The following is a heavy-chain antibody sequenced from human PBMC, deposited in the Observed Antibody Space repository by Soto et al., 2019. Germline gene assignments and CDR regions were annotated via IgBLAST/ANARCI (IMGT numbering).Heavy chain of an antibody. V-gene: IGHV4-34*01. CDR1: GGSFSGYY. J-gene: IGHJ5*02. Sequence: SETLSLTCAVYGGSFSGYYWSWIRQPPGKGLEWIGEINHSGSTNYNPSLKSRVTISVDTSKNQFSLKLSSVTAADTAVYYCARVMWYSSGWMRPWAQGNLVPVSS. CDR3: ARVMWYSSGWMRP. D-gene: IGHD6-19*01. CDR2: INHSGST.